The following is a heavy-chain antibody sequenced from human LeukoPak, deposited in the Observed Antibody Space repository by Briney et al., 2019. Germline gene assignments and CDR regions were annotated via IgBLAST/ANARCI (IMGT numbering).Heavy chain of an antibody. CDR2: IRSDGINK. Sequence: GGSLRLSCAASGFTFSTYGMHWVRQAPGKGLEWVAFIRSDGINKYYADSVKGRFTISRDNSKNTLYLQMNSLRAEDTAVYYCAKDRTWNDILTGYYIYDCDYWGQGTLVTVSS. V-gene: IGHV3-30*02. D-gene: IGHD3-9*01. J-gene: IGHJ4*02. CDR1: GFTFSTYG. CDR3: AKDRTWNDILTGYYIYDCDY.